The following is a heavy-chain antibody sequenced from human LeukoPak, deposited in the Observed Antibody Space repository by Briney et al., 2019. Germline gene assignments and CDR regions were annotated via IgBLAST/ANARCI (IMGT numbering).Heavy chain of an antibody. D-gene: IGHD2-15*01. CDR3: ARDCYAVRYYYYGMDV. J-gene: IGHJ6*02. V-gene: IGHV1-18*01. Sequence: ASVKVSCKASGYTFTSYGISWVRQAPGQGLEWMGWISAYNGNTNYAQKLQGRVTMTTDTSTSTAYMELRSLRSDDTAVYYCARDCYAVRYYYYGMDVWGQGTTVTVSS. CDR2: ISAYNGNT. CDR1: GYTFTSYG.